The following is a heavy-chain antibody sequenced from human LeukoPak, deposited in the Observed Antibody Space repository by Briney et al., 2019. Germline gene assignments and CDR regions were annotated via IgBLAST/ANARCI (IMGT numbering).Heavy chain of an antibody. J-gene: IGHJ4*02. V-gene: IGHV3-21*01. Sequence: GGSLRLSCAASGFTFSSYSMNWVRQAPGKGLEWVSSISSSSSYIYYADSVKGRFTISRDNAKNSLYLQMNSLRAEDTAVYYCARDQTTLTYYYDSSGYYINLPFDYWGQGTLVTVSS. CDR2: ISSSSSYI. D-gene: IGHD3-22*01. CDR3: ARDQTTLTYYYDSSGYYINLPFDY. CDR1: GFTFSSYS.